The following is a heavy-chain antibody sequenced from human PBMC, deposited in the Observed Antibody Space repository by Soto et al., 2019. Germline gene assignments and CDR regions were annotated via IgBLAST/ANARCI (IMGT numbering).Heavy chain of an antibody. CDR3: ARMFGFSYGPANRGMDV. CDR2: ISSDGTEK. Sequence: QVQLVESGGGVAQPGRSLRLFCAASGFTLSSYSLHLVRQSPGKGLEWVAAISSDGTEKHYADSVKGRFTISRDNSKNTLSLQLNSLRTEDTAVYYCARMFGFSYGPANRGMDVWGQGTTVTVSS. J-gene: IGHJ6*02. CDR1: GFTLSSYS. D-gene: IGHD5-18*01. V-gene: IGHV3-30*04.